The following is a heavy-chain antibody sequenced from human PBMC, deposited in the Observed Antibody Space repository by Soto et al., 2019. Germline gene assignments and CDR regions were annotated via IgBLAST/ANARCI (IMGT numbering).Heavy chain of an antibody. D-gene: IGHD3-22*01. CDR1: GFTISHYG. Sequence: PGGSLLVSCASSGFTISHYGIHRVRQAPGKGLEWVAVTWSGGRGEYYADSVRGRFTTPRDNSKTTVHLQMNSLRVEDTAVYYCAKDDDTSSHYSLLDFRGQGTMVTVSS. CDR2: TWSGGRGE. CDR3: AKDDDTSSHYSLLDF. V-gene: IGHV3-33*06. J-gene: IGHJ4*02.